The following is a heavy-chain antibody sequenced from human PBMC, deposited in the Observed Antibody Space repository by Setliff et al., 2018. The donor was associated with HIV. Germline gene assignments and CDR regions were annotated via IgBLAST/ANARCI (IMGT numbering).Heavy chain of an antibody. CDR1: GYSFINYG. CDR3: ARDSGTTVEDAFDI. CDR2: ISAYNGNT. Sequence: ASVKVSCKASGYSFINYGISWVRQAPGQGLEWMGWISAYNGNTNYAQKLQGRVTMTTDTSTSTAYMELRSLRSDDTAVYYCARDSGTTVEDAFDIWGQGTMVTVSS. D-gene: IGHD1-7*01. V-gene: IGHV1-18*01. J-gene: IGHJ3*02.